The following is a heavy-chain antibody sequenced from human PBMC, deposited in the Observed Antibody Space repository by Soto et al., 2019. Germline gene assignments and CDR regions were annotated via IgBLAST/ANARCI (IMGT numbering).Heavy chain of an antibody. V-gene: IGHV1-2*02. D-gene: IGHD2-2*01. CDR3: ARDRLGYCSSTSCPAKSWFDP. CDR2: INPNSGGT. Sequence: ASVKVSCKASGYTFTGYYMHWVRQAPGQGLEWMGWINPNSGGTNYAQKFQGRVTMTRDTSISTAYMELSRLRSDDTAVYYCARDRLGYCSSTSCPAKSWFDPWGLGTLVTVSS. J-gene: IGHJ5*02. CDR1: GYTFTGYY.